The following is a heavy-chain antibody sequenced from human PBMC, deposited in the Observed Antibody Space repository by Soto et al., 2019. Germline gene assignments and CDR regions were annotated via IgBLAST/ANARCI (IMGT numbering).Heavy chain of an antibody. CDR3: AKDPIITMIVVVMYFDY. J-gene: IGHJ4*02. CDR1: GFTFSSYA. CDR2: ISGSGGST. D-gene: IGHD3-22*01. Sequence: PGGSLRLSCAASGFTFSSYAMSWVRQAPGKGLEWVSAISGSGGSTYYADSVKGRFTISRDNSKNTLYLQMNSLRAEDTAVYYCAKDPIITMIVVVMYFDYWGQGTLVTVSS. V-gene: IGHV3-23*01.